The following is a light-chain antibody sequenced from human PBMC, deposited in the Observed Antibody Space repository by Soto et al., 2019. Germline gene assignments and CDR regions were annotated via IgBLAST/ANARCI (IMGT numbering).Light chain of an antibody. Sequence: EIVLTQSPGTLSLSPGERATLSCRASQGVGTSLAWYQQKPGQAPRLLIYGASNRATGIPDRFSGSGSGTDFTLTISKLEHEDFAVYHCQQYGGSPRTLGQGTKVDIK. CDR1: QGVGTS. CDR2: GAS. V-gene: IGKV3-20*01. CDR3: QQYGGSPRT. J-gene: IGKJ1*01.